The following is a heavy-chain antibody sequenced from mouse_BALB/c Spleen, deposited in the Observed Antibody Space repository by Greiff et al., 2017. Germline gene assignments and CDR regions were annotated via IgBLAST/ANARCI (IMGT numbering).Heavy chain of an antibody. D-gene: IGHD2-1*01. Sequence: VQLQQSGAELVRPGASVKLSCKALGYSFTDYDMTWVKQTPVNGLEWIGAIHPGCGGTAYNQKIKGKATLTADKASSTAYMELSSLTSEDSAVYYCTRREDYGNDEPWFDYWGQGTLVTVSA. CDR3: TRREDYGNDEPWFDY. J-gene: IGHJ3*01. CDR2: IHPGCGGT. CDR1: GYSFTDYD. V-gene: IGHV1-15*01.